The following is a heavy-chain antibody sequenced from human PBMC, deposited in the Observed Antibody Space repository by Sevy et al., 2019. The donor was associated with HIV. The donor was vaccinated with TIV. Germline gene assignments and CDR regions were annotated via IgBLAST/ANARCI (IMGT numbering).Heavy chain of an antibody. J-gene: IGHJ4*02. Sequence: ASVKVSCKTSGYTFTNYGVTWVRQAPGQGLEWMGWISGYNGNTKYAEKLQNRVTMTTDTSTSTAYMELRSLRHDDTAVYYSARDESFSLIVVDLDYWGQGTLVTVSS. CDR2: ISGYNGNT. CDR3: ARDESFSLIVVDLDY. D-gene: IGHD3-22*01. V-gene: IGHV1-18*01. CDR1: GYTFTNYG.